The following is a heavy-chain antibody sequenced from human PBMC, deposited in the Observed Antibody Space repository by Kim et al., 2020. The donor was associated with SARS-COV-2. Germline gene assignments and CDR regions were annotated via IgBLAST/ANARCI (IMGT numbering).Heavy chain of an antibody. CDR2: INYSETS. Sequence: SETLSLTCAVSGGSFNSYYWTWIRQSPAKGLEWIGEINYSETSNYNPSLKSRVTISVDTSKNQVSLRLHSVTAADTAVYYCARTNIVSTIPGALDMWGPGDNGHRLL. V-gene: IGHV4-34*01. CDR1: GGSFNSYY. CDR3: ARTNIVSTIPGALDM. J-gene: IGHJ3*02. D-gene: IGHD5-12*01.